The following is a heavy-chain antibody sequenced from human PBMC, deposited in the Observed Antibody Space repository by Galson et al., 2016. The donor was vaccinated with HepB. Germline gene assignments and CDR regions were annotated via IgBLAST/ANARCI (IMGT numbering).Heavy chain of an antibody. V-gene: IGHV4-39*07. Sequence: TLSLTCAVSVGPIRSNNYYWGWIRQPPGKGLEFIGTTYYTVNPYYNPSLKSRVTISVDTSKNQFSLKPRSVTAADTAIFYCTRDQHGSYMRFWGQGTLVTVSS. CDR2: TYYTVNP. CDR3: TRDQHGSYMRF. J-gene: IGHJ4*02. D-gene: IGHD1-1*01. CDR1: VGPIRSNNYY.